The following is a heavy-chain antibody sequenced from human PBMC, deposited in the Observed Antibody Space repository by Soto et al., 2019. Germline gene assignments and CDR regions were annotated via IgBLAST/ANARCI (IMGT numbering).Heavy chain of an antibody. CDR2: IYYSGNT. CDR3: AREGGESSDGLYYFDS. J-gene: IGHJ4*02. CDR1: GGSTSSDNY. D-gene: IGHD3-16*01. Sequence: QVQLQESGPGLVKPSQTLSLTCTVSGGSTSSDNYWSWIRQPPGKGLEWIWHIYYSGNTDFNPSLKSRHAISIDTSKNQFSLKLSSVTAADTAVYFCAREGGESSDGLYYFDSWGQGSLDTVSS. V-gene: IGHV4-30-4*01.